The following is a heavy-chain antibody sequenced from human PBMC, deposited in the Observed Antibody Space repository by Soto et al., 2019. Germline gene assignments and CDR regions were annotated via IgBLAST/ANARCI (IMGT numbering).Heavy chain of an antibody. CDR1: GYTFTSYG. Sequence: QVQLVQSGAEVKEPRASVKVSCKASGYTFTSYGISWVRQAPAQGLERMGWISAYNGNTNYAQKLQGRVTMTTETSTSTAYMELRCLRSDYTAVYYCAREAGDIVVMVAPLSPWGQGTLVIVSS. CDR2: ISAYNGNT. V-gene: IGHV1-18*01. J-gene: IGHJ5*02. CDR3: AREAGDIVVMVAPLSP. D-gene: IGHD2-15*01.